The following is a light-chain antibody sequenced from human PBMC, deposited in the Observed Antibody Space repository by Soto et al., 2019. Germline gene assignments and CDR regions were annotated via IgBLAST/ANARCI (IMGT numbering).Light chain of an antibody. CDR1: SSDIGGYNY. CDR2: DVT. J-gene: IGLJ2*01. Sequence: QSALTQPASVSESPGQSITIPCTGTSSDIGGYNYVSWYQQSPGKAPKLLIFDVTNRPSGVSNRFSGSKSGNTASLTISGRQAEDEAIYYCSSYTSSSTLVVFGGGTKLTVL. CDR3: SSYTSSSTLVV. V-gene: IGLV2-14*01.